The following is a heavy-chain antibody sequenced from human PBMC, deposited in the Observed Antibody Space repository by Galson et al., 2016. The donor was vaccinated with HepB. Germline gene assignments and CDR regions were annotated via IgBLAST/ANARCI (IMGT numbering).Heavy chain of an antibody. CDR2: IYSGGGT. J-gene: IGHJ4*02. CDR1: GFTVGNNY. CDR3: ARDRGYRSRFLEWQFDF. V-gene: IGHV3-66*01. Sequence: SLRLSCAASGFTVGNNYMSWVRQVPGKGLEWASGIYSGGGTYYADSVKGRFTISRDKSKNTLYLQLNSLRAEDTAVYYCARDRGYRSRFLEWQFDFWGQGTLVTVSS. D-gene: IGHD3-3*01.